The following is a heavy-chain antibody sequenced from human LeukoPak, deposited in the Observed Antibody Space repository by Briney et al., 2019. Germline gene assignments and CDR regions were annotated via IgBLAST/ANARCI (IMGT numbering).Heavy chain of an antibody. CDR3: ARGQVGPFGDYGLVDY. Sequence: GGSLRLSCAASRLTFSAYAMHWVRQAPGKGLEWVAVISYDGSNKYYADSVKGRFTIFRDNSKNTVHLQMNSLKSEDTAAYYCARGQVGPFGDYGLVDYWGQGTPVIVSS. V-gene: IGHV3-30-3*01. CDR2: ISYDGSNK. CDR1: RLTFSAYA. J-gene: IGHJ4*02. D-gene: IGHD4-17*01.